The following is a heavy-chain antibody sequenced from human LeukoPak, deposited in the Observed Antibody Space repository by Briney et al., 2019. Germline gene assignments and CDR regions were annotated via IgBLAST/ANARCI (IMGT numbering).Heavy chain of an antibody. D-gene: IGHD3-22*01. V-gene: IGHV3-23*01. CDR3: AKDPEITMIVVVINWFDP. CDR2: ISGSGGST. J-gene: IGHJ5*02. CDR1: GFTFSSYA. Sequence: GGSLRLSCAASGFTFSSYAMSWVRQAPGKGLEWVSAISGSGGSTYYADSVKGGFTISRDNSKNTLYLQMNSLRAEDTAVYYCAKDPEITMIVVVINWFDPWGQGILVTVSS.